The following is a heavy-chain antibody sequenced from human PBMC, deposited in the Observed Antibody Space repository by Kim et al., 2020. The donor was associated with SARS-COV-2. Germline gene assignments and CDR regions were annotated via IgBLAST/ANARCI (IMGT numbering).Heavy chain of an antibody. CDR2: LNTNAGST. Sequence: ASVKVSCKASGYTFTAYYMHWVRQAPGQGLEWMGLLNTNAGSTGYAHNFQGRVTMTRDTSTSTFYMELSGLRSDDTAVYYCTRDSIRGYCSIDLWGQGTL. D-gene: IGHD5-12*01. CDR1: GYTFTAYY. CDR3: TRDSIRGYCSIDL. J-gene: IGHJ1*01. V-gene: IGHV1-46*01.